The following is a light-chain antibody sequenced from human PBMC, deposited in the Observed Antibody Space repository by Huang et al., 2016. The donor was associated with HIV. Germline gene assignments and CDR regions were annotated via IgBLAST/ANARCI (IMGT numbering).Light chain of an antibody. V-gene: IGKV1-39*01. CDR2: ATS. CDR1: QTMSSY. J-gene: IGKJ3*01. Sequence: DIQMTQSPSSLSASVGDRVTITCRASQTMSSYLTWYQQKPGKAPKLLIYATSSLQSGVQSRFSGSGSGTHFTLTIRSLQLEDFATYYCQQSYSTPFTFGPGTKVDIK. CDR3: QQSYSTPFT.